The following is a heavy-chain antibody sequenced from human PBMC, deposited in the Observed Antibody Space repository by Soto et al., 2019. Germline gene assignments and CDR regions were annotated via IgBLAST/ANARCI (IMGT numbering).Heavy chain of an antibody. CDR2: IIPIFGTA. CDR1: GGTFSSYA. CDR3: ASAVDGKMGAYYYGMDV. D-gene: IGHD6-19*01. V-gene: IGHV1-69*01. J-gene: IGHJ6*02. Sequence: QLQLVQSGAEVKKPGSSVKVSCKASGGTFSSYAISWVRQAPGQGLEWMGVIIPIFGTANYAQKFQGRVRITADESTSTACMELSSLRSEDTAVYYCASAVDGKMGAYYYGMDVWGQGTTVTVS.